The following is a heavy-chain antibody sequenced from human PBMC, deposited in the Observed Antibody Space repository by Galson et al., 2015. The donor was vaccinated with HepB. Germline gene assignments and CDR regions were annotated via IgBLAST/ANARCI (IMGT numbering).Heavy chain of an antibody. V-gene: IGHV4-39*01. CDR2: IYYSGST. D-gene: IGHD3-3*01. CDR1: GGSISSTSYY. J-gene: IGHJ5*02. CDR3: ARGRFFFVWFDP. Sequence: TLSLTCTVSGGSISSTSYYWGWIRQPPGKGLEWIGSIYYSGSTYYNPSLKSRVTMSVDTSENQFSLKLSSVTAADSAVYYCARGRFFFVWFDPWGQGTLVTVSS.